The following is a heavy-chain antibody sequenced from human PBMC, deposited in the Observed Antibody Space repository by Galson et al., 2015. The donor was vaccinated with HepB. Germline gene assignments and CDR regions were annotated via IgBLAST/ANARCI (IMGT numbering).Heavy chain of an antibody. CDR1: GGTFSSYT. V-gene: IGHV1-69*04. J-gene: IGHJ4*02. D-gene: IGHD6-19*01. CDR2: IIPILGIA. Sequence: SVKVSCKASGGTFSSYTISWVRQAPGQGLEWMGRIIPILGIANYAQKFQGRVTITADKSTSTAYMELSSLRSEDTAVYYCARDWTRGDSSGWYREYFDYWGQGTLVTVSS. CDR3: ARDWTRGDSSGWYREYFDY.